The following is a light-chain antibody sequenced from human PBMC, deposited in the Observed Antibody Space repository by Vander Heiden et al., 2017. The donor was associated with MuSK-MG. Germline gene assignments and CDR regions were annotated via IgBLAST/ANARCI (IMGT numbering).Light chain of an antibody. CDR1: QSISSW. CDR2: KAS. CDR3: QQYNSYSYT. V-gene: IGKV1-5*03. J-gene: IGKJ2*01. Sequence: DIQMTQSPSTLSASVGDRVTITCRASQSISSWLAWYQQKPGKAPKLLIYKASSLESGVPSRVSGSGSGTEFTLTISSLQPDDFATYYCQQYNSYSYTFGQGTKLEIK.